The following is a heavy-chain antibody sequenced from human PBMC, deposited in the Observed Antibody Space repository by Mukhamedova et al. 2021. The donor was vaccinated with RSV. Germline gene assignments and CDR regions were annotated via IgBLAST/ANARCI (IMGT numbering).Heavy chain of an antibody. D-gene: IGHD4-17*01. CDR2: IIPILGIA. J-gene: IGHJ6*02. Sequence: EWMGGIIPILGIANYAQKFQGRVTITADESTSTAYMELSSLRSEDTAVYYCARDSGAAREYGDFYGMDVWGQGTTVTVSS. V-gene: IGHV1-69*10. CDR3: ARDSGAAREYGDFYGMDV.